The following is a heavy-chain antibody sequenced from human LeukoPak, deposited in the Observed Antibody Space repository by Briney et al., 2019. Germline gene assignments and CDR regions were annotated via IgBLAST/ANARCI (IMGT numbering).Heavy chain of an antibody. J-gene: IGHJ4*02. V-gene: IGHV4-31*03. D-gene: IGHD3-3*01. Sequence: SETLSLTCTVSGGSISSGGYYWSWIRQHPGKGLEWIGYIYYSGSTYYNPSLNSRITISVDTSKTQFSLKLSSVTAADTAVYYCASVADFWSGYFDYWGQGTRVTVYS. CDR1: GGSISSGGYY. CDR3: ASVADFWSGYFDY. CDR2: IYYSGST.